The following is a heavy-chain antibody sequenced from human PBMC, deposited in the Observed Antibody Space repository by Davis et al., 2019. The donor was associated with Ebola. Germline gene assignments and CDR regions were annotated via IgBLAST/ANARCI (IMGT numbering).Heavy chain of an antibody. J-gene: IGHJ4*02. CDR2: IIPILGIA. CDR1: GGTLSSYA. D-gene: IGHD5-18*01. Sequence: SVKVSCKASGGTLSSYAINWLRQATGHGLEWMGRIIPILGIANYAQKFQGRVTITADKSTSTAYMELSSLRSEDTAVYYCARDPALGYSYGIDYWGQGTLVTVSS. V-gene: IGHV1-69*04. CDR3: ARDPALGYSYGIDY.